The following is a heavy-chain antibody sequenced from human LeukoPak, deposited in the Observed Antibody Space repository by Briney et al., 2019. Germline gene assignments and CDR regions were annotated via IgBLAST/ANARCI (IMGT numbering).Heavy chain of an antibody. CDR2: IYDSGST. CDR3: ASLTTADAFDI. V-gene: IGHV4-59*01. D-gene: IGHD3-22*01. J-gene: IGHJ3*02. CDR1: GGSISSYY. Sequence: PSETLSLTCTVSGGSISSYYWSWIRQPPGKGLEWIGCIYDSGSTNYNPSLKSRVTISVDTSKNQFSLKLSSVTAADTAVFYCASLTTADAFDIWGQGTMVTVSS.